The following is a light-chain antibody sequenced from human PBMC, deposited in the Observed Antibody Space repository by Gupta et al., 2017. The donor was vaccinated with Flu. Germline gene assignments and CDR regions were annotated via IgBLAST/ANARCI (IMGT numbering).Light chain of an antibody. V-gene: IGLV6-57*03. CDR3: QSYDSSNVV. Sequence: FMLTQPHSVSASPGKTVTISCTRSSGSIASNYVQWFQQRPGSAPTTVIYEDDQRPSGVPDRFSGSIDSSSNSASLTISGLKTEDEADYYCQSYDSSNVVLGGGTKLTVL. J-gene: IGLJ2*01. CDR1: SGSIASNY. CDR2: EDD.